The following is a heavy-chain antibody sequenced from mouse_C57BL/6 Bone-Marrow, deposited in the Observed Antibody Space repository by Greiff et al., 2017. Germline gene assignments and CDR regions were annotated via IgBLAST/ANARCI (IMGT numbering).Heavy chain of an antibody. J-gene: IGHJ3*01. CDR1: GYTFTSYW. CDR2: INPSNGGT. D-gene: IGHD1-1*02. Sequence: QVQLQQPGTELVKPGASVKLSCKDSGYTFTSYWMHWVKQRPGQGLEWIGNINPSNGGTNYTQKFKGKATLTVDKSSSTAYMQLNSLSSEDSAVYYCARRGWYSWFAYWGQGTLVTVSA. V-gene: IGHV1-53*01. CDR3: ARRGWYSWFAY.